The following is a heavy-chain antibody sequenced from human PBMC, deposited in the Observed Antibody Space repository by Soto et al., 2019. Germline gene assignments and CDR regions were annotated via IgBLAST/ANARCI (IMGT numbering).Heavy chain of an antibody. V-gene: IGHV3-11*06. Sequence: VVSLRLACSSSVFSFVDYYMSLILQAPGKGLDWVAYISSSSRTTKYGDSVKGRFTISRDNAKNSLFLQMNSLRGEDTAVYYCARDVYRYRSSSQEDVWGKGHTVTVSS. CDR2: ISSSSRTT. J-gene: IGHJ6*03. CDR1: VFSFVDYY. CDR3: ARDVYRYRSSSQEDV. D-gene: IGHD6-6*01.